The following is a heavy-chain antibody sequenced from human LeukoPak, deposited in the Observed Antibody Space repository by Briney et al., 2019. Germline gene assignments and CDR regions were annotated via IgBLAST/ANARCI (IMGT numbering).Heavy chain of an antibody. CDR3: VSPGYSSSWYSDAFDI. CDR1: GFTFSSYS. CDR2: ISSSSSYI. J-gene: IGHJ3*02. Sequence: PGGSLRLSCAASGFTFSSYSMNWVRRAPGKGLGWVSSISSSSSYICYADSVKGRFTISRDNAKNSLYLQMNSLRAEDTAVYYCVSPGYSSSWYSDAFDIWGQGTMVTVSS. D-gene: IGHD6-13*01. V-gene: IGHV3-21*01.